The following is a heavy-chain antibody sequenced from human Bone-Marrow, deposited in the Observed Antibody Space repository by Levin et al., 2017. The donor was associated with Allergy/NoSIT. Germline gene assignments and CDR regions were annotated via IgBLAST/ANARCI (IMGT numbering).Heavy chain of an antibody. CDR2: ASFDGSDQ. V-gene: IGHV3-30*04. D-gene: IGHD3-16*01. Sequence: GGSLRLSCAASGFTFNLYTMHWVRQAPGKGPEWLALASFDGSDQQYADSVKGRFTISRDNSKDSLFLQMKDVTRDDTALYYCVRLDRGVCTFDFWGRGTLVTVSS. CDR3: VRLDRGVCTFDF. J-gene: IGHJ4*02. CDR1: GFTFNLYT.